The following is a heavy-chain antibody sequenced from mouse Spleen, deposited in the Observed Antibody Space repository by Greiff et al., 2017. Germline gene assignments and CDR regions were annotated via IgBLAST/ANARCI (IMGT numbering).Heavy chain of an antibody. D-gene: IGHD2-14*01. Sequence: LQQPGSELVRPGASVKLSCKASGYTFTSYWMHWVKQRPGQGLEWIGNIYPGSGSTNYDEKFKSKATLTVDTSSSTAYMQLSSLTSEDSAVYYCTNYGYDRGYYAMDYWGQGTSVTVSS. CDR2: IYPGSGST. V-gene: IGHV1S22*01. CDR1: GYTFTSYW. J-gene: IGHJ4*01. CDR3: TNYGYDRGYYAMDY.